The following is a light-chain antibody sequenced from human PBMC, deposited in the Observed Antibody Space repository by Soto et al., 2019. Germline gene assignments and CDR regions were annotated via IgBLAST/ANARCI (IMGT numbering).Light chain of an antibody. Sequence: QSVLTQPPSVSGAPGQRVAISCTGSSSNIGAEYDVHWYQQLPGTAPKRLIYGDNNRPSGVPDRFSGSKSGTSASLAITWLQPEDEADYYCSSYAGSNKSVFGTGTKLTVL. CDR1: SSNIGAEYD. CDR3: SSYAGSNKSV. CDR2: GDN. V-gene: IGLV1-40*01. J-gene: IGLJ1*01.